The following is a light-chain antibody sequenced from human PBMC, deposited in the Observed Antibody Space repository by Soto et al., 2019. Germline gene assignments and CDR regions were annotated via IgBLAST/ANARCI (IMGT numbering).Light chain of an antibody. V-gene: IGKV4-1*01. CDR3: QQYGSSGT. CDR2: WAS. J-gene: IGKJ1*01. CDR1: QSVLYSSKNKNY. Sequence: DIVMTQSPDSLAVSLGESATINCKSRQSVLYSSKNKNYLAWYQQKPGQPPKLLIYWASTRESGVPDRFSGSGSGTDFTLTISRLEPEDFAVYYCQQYGSSGTFGQGTKV.